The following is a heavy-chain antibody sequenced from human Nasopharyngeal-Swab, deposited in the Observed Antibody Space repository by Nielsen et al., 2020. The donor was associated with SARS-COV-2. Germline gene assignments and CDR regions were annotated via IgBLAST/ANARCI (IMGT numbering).Heavy chain of an antibody. CDR2: IIPILGIA. V-gene: IGHV1-69*10. CDR3: ASRRQVGANHHAFDI. J-gene: IGHJ3*02. D-gene: IGHD1-26*01. Sequence: SVKVSCKASGYTFTSYDISWVRQAPGQGLEWMGGIIPILGIANYAQKFQGRVTITADKSTSTAYMELSSLRSEDTAVYYCASRRQVGANHHAFDIWGQGTMVTVSS. CDR1: GYTFTSYD.